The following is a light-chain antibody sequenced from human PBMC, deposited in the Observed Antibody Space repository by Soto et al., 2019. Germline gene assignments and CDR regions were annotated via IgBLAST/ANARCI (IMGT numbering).Light chain of an antibody. CDR1: QSISSW. CDR3: QQYNSYPWT. J-gene: IGKJ1*01. CDR2: DAS. Sequence: GARVTIPCWASQSISSWLAWYQQKPGKAPKLLIYDASSLESGVPSRFSGSGSGTELTITITSLQPDDFETYYCQQYNSYPWTFGQGTKVDIK. V-gene: IGKV1-5*01.